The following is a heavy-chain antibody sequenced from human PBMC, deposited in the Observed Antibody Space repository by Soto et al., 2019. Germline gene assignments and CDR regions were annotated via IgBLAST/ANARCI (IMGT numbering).Heavy chain of an antibody. J-gene: IGHJ4*02. D-gene: IGHD1-26*01. V-gene: IGHV3-33*01. CDR1: GFTFSNYG. CDR2: IWYDGTNK. CDR3: ARDAGATGSYFDY. Sequence: GSLRLSCAATGFTFSNYGMHWVRQAPGKGLEWVAVIWYDGTNKYYADSVKGRFTISRDNSKNTMYLQMNSLRAEDTAMYYCARDAGATGSYFDYWGQGGLVTVSS.